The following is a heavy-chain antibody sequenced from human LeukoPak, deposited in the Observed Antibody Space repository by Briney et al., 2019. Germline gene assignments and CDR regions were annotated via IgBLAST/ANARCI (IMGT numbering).Heavy chain of an antibody. Sequence: SETLSLTCTVSGGFISSSSYYWGWIRQPPGKGLEWIGSIYYSGSTYYNPSLKSRVTISVDTSKNQFSLKLSSVTAADTAVYYCASFVVVTAEQYFQHWGQGTLVTVSS. CDR2: IYYSGST. CDR1: GGFISSSSYY. J-gene: IGHJ1*01. CDR3: ASFVVVTAEQYFQH. V-gene: IGHV4-39*01. D-gene: IGHD2-21*02.